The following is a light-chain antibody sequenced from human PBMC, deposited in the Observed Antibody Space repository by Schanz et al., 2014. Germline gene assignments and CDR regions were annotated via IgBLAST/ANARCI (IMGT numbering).Light chain of an antibody. Sequence: QSVLTQPPSVSGAPGQRATISCTGSGSNIGAGYAVHWYQQDPGAAPKLLIYGNSNRPSGVPDRFSGSKSGTSASLAITGLQTEDEADYYCAAWDDSLNGPVFGGGTKLTVL. CDR1: GSNIGAGYA. CDR2: GNS. J-gene: IGLJ2*01. V-gene: IGLV1-40*01. CDR3: AAWDDSLNGPV.